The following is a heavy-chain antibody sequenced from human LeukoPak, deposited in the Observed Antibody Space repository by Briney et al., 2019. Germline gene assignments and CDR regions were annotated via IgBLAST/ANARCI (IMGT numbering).Heavy chain of an antibody. D-gene: IGHD6-13*01. CDR1: GYTFSTLD. CDR2: MNPKSGMS. J-gene: IGHJ3*02. Sequence: ASVKVSCKASGYTFSTLDINWVRQATGQGLEWMGWMNPKSGMSGFAQRFQGRVTITRDTSISTVYMELSSLRSEDTAVYYCATLGAAGNWDAFDIWGQGTMATVSS. CDR3: ATLGAAGNWDAFDI. V-gene: IGHV1-8*03.